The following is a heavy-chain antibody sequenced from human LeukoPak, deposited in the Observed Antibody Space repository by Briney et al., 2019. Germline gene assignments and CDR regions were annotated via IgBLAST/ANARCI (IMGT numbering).Heavy chain of an antibody. V-gene: IGHV3-74*03. J-gene: IGHJ4*02. Sequence: GGSLRLSCTASGFTFSTYWINWVRQSPGKGLVWVALINGDGSTTTHADSVKGRFTISRDNSKNTLYLQMNSLRAEDTAVYYCAKSMVRGVNRPLQNFDYWGQGTLVTVSS. D-gene: IGHD3-10*01. CDR1: GFTFSTYW. CDR3: AKSMVRGVNRPLQNFDY. CDR2: INGDGSTT.